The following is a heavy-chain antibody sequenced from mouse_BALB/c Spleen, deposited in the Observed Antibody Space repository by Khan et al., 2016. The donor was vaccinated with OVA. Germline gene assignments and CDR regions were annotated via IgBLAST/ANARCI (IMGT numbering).Heavy chain of an antibody. CDR1: GYSITSEYT. Sequence: EVQLQESGPGLVKPSQSLSLTCTVTGYSITSEYTWNWIRQFPGNKLEWMVFISYSGNTRYNPSLKSRISINRDTSKNQFFLLLNSVTSEDTATYYCARRDYYDYDPFPYWGQGTLVTVSA. CDR2: ISYSGNT. J-gene: IGHJ3*01. D-gene: IGHD2-4*01. CDR3: ARRDYYDYDPFPY. V-gene: IGHV3-2*02.